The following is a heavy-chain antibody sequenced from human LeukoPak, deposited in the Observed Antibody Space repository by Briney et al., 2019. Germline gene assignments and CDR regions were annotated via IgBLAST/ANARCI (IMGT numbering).Heavy chain of an antibody. CDR3: ATGGYFFDY. V-gene: IGHV3-15*01. J-gene: IGHJ4*02. Sequence: GGSLRLSCATSGFIFSNAWMNWVRQAPGKGLEWVGRIKSKYDGGTTDYAAPFKGRFTISRDDSKTTVYLQMNSLKTEDTAVYFCATGGYFFDYWGQGTLVTVSS. CDR1: GFIFSNAW. CDR2: IKSKYDGGTT.